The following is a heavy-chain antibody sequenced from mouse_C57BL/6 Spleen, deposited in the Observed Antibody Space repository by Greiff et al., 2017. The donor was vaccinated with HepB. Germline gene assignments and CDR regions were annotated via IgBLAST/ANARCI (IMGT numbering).Heavy chain of an antibody. J-gene: IGHJ3*01. V-gene: IGHV1-64*01. CDR1: GYTFTSYW. CDR2: IHPNSGST. D-gene: IGHD2-3*01. Sequence: VQLQQPGAELVKPGASVKLSCKASGYTFTSYWMHWVKQRPGQGLEWIGMIHPNSGSTNYNEKFKSKATLTVDKSSSPAYMQLSSLTSEDSAVYYCARSSLSFAYWGQGTLVTVSA. CDR3: ARSSLSFAY.